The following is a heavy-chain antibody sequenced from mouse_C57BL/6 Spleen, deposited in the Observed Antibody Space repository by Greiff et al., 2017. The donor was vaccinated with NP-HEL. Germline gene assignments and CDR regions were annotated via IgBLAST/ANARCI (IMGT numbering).Heavy chain of an antibody. Sequence: EVQLQQSGPELVKPGASVKIPCKASGYTFTDYNMDWVKQSHGKSLEWIGDINPNNGGTIYNQKFKGKATLTVDKSSSTAYMEPRSLTSEDTAVYYCARRMGYYLDYWGQSTTLTVSS. J-gene: IGHJ2*01. CDR3: ARRMGYYLDY. CDR1: GYTFTDYN. V-gene: IGHV1-18*01. CDR2: INPNNGGT. D-gene: IGHD2-3*01.